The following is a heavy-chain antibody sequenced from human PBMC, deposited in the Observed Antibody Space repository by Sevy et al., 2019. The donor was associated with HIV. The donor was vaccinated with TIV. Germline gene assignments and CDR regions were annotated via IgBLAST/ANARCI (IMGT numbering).Heavy chain of an antibody. CDR2: ISYDGSNK. V-gene: IGHV3-30*18. Sequence: GGSLRLSCSASGFTFSRYGMHWVRQAPGKGLEWVAVISYDGSNKYYADSMKGRFTISRDNSKNTLYLQMNSLRIEDTAVYYCAKIMRVGSYGSGPELWGQRTLVTVSS. CDR3: AKIMRVGSYGSGPEL. CDR1: GFTFSRYG. J-gene: IGHJ4*02. D-gene: IGHD3-10*01.